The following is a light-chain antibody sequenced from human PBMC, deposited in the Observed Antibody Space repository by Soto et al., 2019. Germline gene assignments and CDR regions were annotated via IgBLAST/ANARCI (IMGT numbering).Light chain of an antibody. CDR2: DAS. CDR3: QQRSNWPPKIT. CDR1: QSVSSN. Sequence: IVLTQSPPTLSVSPGERVTLSCRASQSVSSNLAWYQQKPGQAPRLLIYDASNRATGIPARFSGSGSGTDFTLTISSLEPEDFAVYYCQQRSNWPPKITFGQGTRLEIK. J-gene: IGKJ5*01. V-gene: IGKV3-11*01.